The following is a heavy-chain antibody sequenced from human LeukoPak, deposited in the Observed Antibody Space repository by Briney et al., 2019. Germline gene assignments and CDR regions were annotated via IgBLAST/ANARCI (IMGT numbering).Heavy chain of an antibody. Sequence: TSETLSLTCTVSGGSISSYYWSWIRQPPGKGLEWIGYIYYSGSTNYNPSLKSRVTMSVDTSKNQFSLKLSSVTAADTAVYYCARVRYSGTFDAFDIWGQGTMVTVSS. D-gene: IGHD1-26*01. J-gene: IGHJ3*02. CDR3: ARVRYSGTFDAFDI. CDR2: IYYSGST. V-gene: IGHV4-59*12. CDR1: GGSISSYY.